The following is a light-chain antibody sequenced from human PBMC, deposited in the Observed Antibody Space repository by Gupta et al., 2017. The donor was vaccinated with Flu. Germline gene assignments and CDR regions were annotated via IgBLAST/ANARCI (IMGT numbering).Light chain of an antibody. CDR3: QQYGTSPRT. Sequence: GTLSLSPGERATLSCRASQSVSSNYLAWYQQKLGQAPRLLIYGASSRVTVIPDRFSGSGSGTDFTLTISRLEPEDFAVYYCQQYGTSPRTFGQGTKLEIK. V-gene: IGKV3-20*01. CDR2: GAS. CDR1: QSVSSNY. J-gene: IGKJ2*02.